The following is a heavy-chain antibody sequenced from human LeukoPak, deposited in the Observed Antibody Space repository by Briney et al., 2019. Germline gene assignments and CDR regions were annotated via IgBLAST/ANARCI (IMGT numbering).Heavy chain of an antibody. CDR3: ARDLISGYRGNRFDP. CDR1: GGSISSTTYY. V-gene: IGHV4-39*07. D-gene: IGHD3-22*01. CDR2: IYYSGNT. Sequence: PSETLSLTCTVSGGSISSTTYYWGWIRQPPGKGLEWIGSIYYSGNTYYNPSLKSRVTISVDTSKNQFSLKLSSVTAADTAVYYCARDLISGYRGNRFDPWGQGTLVTVSS. J-gene: IGHJ5*02.